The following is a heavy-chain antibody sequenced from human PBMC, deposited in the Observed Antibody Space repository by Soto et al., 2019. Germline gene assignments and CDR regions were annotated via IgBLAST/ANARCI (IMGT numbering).Heavy chain of an antibody. V-gene: IGHV1-8*01. CDR2: MNAKSGDT. CDR1: GYTFIDFD. D-gene: IGHD3-16*01. Sequence: QAHLEQSGAELKRPGASVKVSCKASGYTFIDFDINWLRRASGQGPEWMGWMNAKSGDTFFAQRFQGKFNMTWDTSLSTAYMEVGSLTSDDTAIYYCARGNPFNYAGFDVWGQGTTVAVSS. CDR3: ARGNPFNYAGFDV. J-gene: IGHJ6*02.